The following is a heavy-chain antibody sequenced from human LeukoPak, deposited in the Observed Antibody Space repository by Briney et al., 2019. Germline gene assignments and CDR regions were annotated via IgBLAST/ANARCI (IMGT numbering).Heavy chain of an antibody. CDR2: ISGSGGTT. CDR3: VVGVDV. J-gene: IGHJ6*04. CDR1: GFTFSSFA. Sequence: PGGSLRLSCVPSGFTFSSFAMTWVRQAPGKGLEWVSSISGSGGTTYYADSIKGRFTTSRDSSKNMLYLQMNSLRAEDTAVYYCVVGVDVWGKGTTVTVSS. D-gene: IGHD2-15*01. V-gene: IGHV3-23*01.